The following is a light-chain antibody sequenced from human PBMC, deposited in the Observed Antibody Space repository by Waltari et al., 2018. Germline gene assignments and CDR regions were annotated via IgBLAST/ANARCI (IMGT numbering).Light chain of an antibody. V-gene: IGLV8-61*01. CDR2: NTN. CDR3: LLYLSSGICV. CDR1: SDSGPSSHY. Sequence: QTVVTQEPSFSVSPGGTVTLTCCLNSDSGPSSHYTSWFQQTPGQAPRTLIYNTNTRSSGVPDRFSGSILGNKAALTIAGAQADDESDYYCLLYLSSGICVFGGGTKLTVL. J-gene: IGLJ2*01.